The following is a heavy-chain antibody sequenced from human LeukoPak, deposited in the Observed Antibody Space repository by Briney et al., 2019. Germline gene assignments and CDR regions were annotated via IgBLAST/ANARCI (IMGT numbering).Heavy chain of an antibody. Sequence: SETLSLTCTVSGGSISSYYWSWIRQPPGKGLEWIGYIYYSRSTNYNPSLKSRVTISVDTSKNQFSLKLSSVTAADTAVYYCARGYSSSHSRGAYYYYMDVWGKGTTVTISS. D-gene: IGHD6-13*01. V-gene: IGHV4-59*01. J-gene: IGHJ6*03. CDR3: ARGYSSSHSRGAYYYYMDV. CDR2: IYYSRST. CDR1: GGSISSYY.